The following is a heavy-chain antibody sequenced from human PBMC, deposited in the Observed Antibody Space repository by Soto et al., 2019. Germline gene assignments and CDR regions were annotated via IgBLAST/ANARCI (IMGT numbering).Heavy chain of an antibody. CDR1: GFAFKDFA. CDR2: ITTSDDIT. CDR3: TKGDSSGYFDPSAGYSAPDH. D-gene: IGHD2-15*01. Sequence: EVQLFESGGGLVEPGGSLRLSCAASGFAFKDFAMSWVRQAPGKGLEWVSTITTSDDITYSADSVRGRFTISRDNSANSLFLQMSSLRGDDTATYYCTKGDSSGYFDPSAGYSAPDHWGQGTLVSVSS. J-gene: IGHJ5*02. V-gene: IGHV3-23*01.